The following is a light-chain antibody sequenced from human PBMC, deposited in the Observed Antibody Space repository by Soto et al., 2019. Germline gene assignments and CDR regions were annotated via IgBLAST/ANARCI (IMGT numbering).Light chain of an antibody. J-gene: IGKJ5*01. V-gene: IGKV1-39*01. CDR1: QSISTY. CDR3: QQSDDHPVT. Sequence: DIQMTQSPSSLSASVGDRVSITCRASQSISTYLNWFQQKPGEAPNLLIYAASSLHSGVPSRFSGSGSGTDFILTISSLQPEDFATYYCQQSDDHPVTFGQGTRLEIK. CDR2: AAS.